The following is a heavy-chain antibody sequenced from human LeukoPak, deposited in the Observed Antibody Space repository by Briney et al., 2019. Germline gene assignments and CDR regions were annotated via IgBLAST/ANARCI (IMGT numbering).Heavy chain of an antibody. CDR1: GYTFTSYG. CDR3: ARQITMIVVVINDPFDI. CDR2: INSYNGNT. Sequence: VPSVKVSCKASGYTFTSYGISWVRQAPGQGLEWVGWINSYNGNTNYAQKLQGRVTLTTDTSTSTAYMELRSMRSDDTAVYYCARQITMIVVVINDPFDIWGQGTMVTVSS. J-gene: IGHJ3*02. D-gene: IGHD3-22*01. V-gene: IGHV1-18*01.